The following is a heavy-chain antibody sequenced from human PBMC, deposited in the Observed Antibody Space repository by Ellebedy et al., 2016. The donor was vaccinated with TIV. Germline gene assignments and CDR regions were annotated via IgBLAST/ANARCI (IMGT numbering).Heavy chain of an antibody. CDR3: GKEFIPGAPSLIDY. J-gene: IGHJ4*02. Sequence: GGSLRLSXAASGFTFTSYAMSWVRQTPGKGLEWVSAVSGSGDITYFADSVKGRFTISRDNSKNTVHLQMNSLRAEDTAVYYCGKEFIPGAPSLIDYWGQGTLVTVSS. V-gene: IGHV3-23*01. D-gene: IGHD1-26*01. CDR2: VSGSGDIT. CDR1: GFTFTSYA.